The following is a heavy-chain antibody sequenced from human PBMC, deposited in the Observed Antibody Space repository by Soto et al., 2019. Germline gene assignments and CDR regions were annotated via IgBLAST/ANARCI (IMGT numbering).Heavy chain of an antibody. J-gene: IGHJ4*02. Sequence: EVQLVESGGGLVQFGGSLRLSCAASGFTFSSYWMHWVRQVPGKGLVWVSRIKGDETNTGYADSVKGRFTISRDSVKNMLYLQMNSLRAEDTAVYYCARGLSGYYVFDYWVQGTLATVSP. CDR3: ARGLSGYYVFDY. D-gene: IGHD5-12*01. V-gene: IGHV3-74*01. CDR1: GFTFSSYW. CDR2: IKGDETNT.